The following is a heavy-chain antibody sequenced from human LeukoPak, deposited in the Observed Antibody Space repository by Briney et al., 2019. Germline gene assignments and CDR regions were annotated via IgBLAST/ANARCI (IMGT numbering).Heavy chain of an antibody. CDR2: ICYDRSKK. V-gene: IGHV3-30-3*01. Sequence: QLGGSLRLSCAVSGFTFSRYAMHWGRQAPGKGLEWVAVICYDRSKKADSVKGRFTISRDNSKNTLYLQMTSLRAEDTAVYYCARDSSDYWGQGTLVTVSS. J-gene: IGHJ4*02. CDR1: GFTFSRYA. CDR3: ARDSSDY.